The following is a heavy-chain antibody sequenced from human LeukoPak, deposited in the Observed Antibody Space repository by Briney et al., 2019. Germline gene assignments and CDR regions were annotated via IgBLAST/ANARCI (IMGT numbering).Heavy chain of an antibody. J-gene: IGHJ3*02. V-gene: IGHV1-69*05. CDR2: IIPIFGTA. D-gene: IGHD5-12*01. Sequence: SVKVSCKASGGTFSSYAISWVRQAPGQGLDLMGGIIPIFGTANYAQKFQGRVTITTDESTSTAYMELSSLRSEDTAVYYCARSLDSGYDRYAFDIWGQGTMVTVSS. CDR1: GGTFSSYA. CDR3: ARSLDSGYDRYAFDI.